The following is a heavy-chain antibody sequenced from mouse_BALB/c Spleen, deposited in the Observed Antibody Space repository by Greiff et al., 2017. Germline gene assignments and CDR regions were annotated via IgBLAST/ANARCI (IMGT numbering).Heavy chain of an antibody. CDR1: GYAFTNYL. J-gene: IGHJ2*01. CDR2: INPGSGGT. CDR3: ARWGTGTFDY. V-gene: IGHV1-54*01. D-gene: IGHD4-1*01. Sequence: QVQLQQSGAELVRPGTSVKVSCKASGYAFTNYLIEWVKQRPGQGLEWIGVINPGSGGTNYNEKFKGKATLTADKSSSTAYMQLSSLTSDDSAVYFCARWGTGTFDYWGQGTTLTVSS.